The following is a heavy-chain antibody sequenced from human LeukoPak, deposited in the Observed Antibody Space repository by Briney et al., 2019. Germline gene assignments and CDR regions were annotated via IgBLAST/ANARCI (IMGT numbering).Heavy chain of an antibody. Sequence: PSETLSLTCAVSGGSISSSNWWSWVRQPPGKGLEWIGEIYHSGSTNYNPSLKSRVTISVDESKNQFSLKLSSVTAADTAVYYCARGGGMVRSKDIWGQGTMVTVSS. D-gene: IGHD3-10*01. J-gene: IGHJ3*02. CDR1: GGSISSSNW. CDR3: ARGGGMVRSKDI. CDR2: IYHSGST. V-gene: IGHV4-4*02.